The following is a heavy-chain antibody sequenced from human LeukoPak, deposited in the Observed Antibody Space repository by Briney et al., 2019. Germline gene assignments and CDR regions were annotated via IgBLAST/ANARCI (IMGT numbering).Heavy chain of an antibody. CDR2: ISYDGSSK. V-gene: IGHV3-30-3*01. Sequence: GSLRLACAASGFTFSSYAMHWVRQAPGKGLEWGAVISYDGSSKDYGESVKGRFTISRDNSKNTLYLQMTSLRAEDTPVSYCASDDLCGRRGGSCYPHYWGQGTLVTVSS. D-gene: IGHD2-15*01. CDR1: GFTFSSYA. J-gene: IGHJ4*02. CDR3: ASDDLCGRRGGSCYPHY.